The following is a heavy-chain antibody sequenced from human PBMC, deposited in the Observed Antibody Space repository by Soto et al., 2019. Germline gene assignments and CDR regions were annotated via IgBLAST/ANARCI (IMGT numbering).Heavy chain of an antibody. CDR3: VRLSRYYDFWSGQEDYYYYYGMDV. D-gene: IGHD3-3*01. V-gene: IGHV5-51*01. CDR2: IYPGDSDT. J-gene: IGHJ6*02. CDR1: GYSFTSYW. Sequence: PGESLKISCKGSGYSFTSYWIGWVRQMPGKGLEWMGIIYPGDSDTRYSPSFQGQVTISADKSISTAYLQWSSLKASDTAMYYCVRLSRYYDFWSGQEDYYYYYGMDVWGQGTTVTVSS.